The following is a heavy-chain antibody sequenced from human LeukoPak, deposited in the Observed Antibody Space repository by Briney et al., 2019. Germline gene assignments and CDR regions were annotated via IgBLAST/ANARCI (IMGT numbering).Heavy chain of an antibody. CDR3: AVTIAAAGLPPY. J-gene: IGHJ4*02. CDR2: IYSGGST. V-gene: IGHV3-66*01. D-gene: IGHD6-13*01. CDR1: GFTVSSNY. Sequence: GGSLRLSCAASGFTVSSNYMSWVRQAPGKGLEWVSVIYSGGSTYYADSVKGRFTISRDNSKNTLYLQMNSLRAEDTAVYYCAVTIAAAGLPPYWGQGTLVTVSS.